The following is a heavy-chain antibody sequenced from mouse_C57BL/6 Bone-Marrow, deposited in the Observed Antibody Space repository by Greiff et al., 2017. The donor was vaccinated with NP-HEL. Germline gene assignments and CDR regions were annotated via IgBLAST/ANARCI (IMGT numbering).Heavy chain of an antibody. CDR3: AREGTTPSYAMDY. J-gene: IGHJ4*01. D-gene: IGHD1-1*01. CDR2: INYDGSST. V-gene: IGHV5-16*01. Sequence: EVKVVESEGGLVQPGSSMKLSCTASGFTFSDYYMAWVRQVPEKGLEWVANINYDGSSTYYLDSLKSRFIISRDNAKNILYLQMSSLKSEDTATYYCAREGTTPSYAMDYWGQGTSVTVSS. CDR1: GFTFSDYY.